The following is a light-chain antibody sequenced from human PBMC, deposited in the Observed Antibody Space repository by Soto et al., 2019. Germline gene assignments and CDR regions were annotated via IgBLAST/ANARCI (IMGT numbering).Light chain of an antibody. CDR1: TSNIGTNT. CDR3: ATWDDSLNGVV. V-gene: IGLV1-44*01. Sequence: QSVLTQPPSASGTPGQRVTIYCSGSTSNIGTNTVNWYQHLPGTAPKLLIYINDQRPSGVPDRFSASKSGTSASLAISGLQSEDEADYYCATWDDSLNGVVFGGGTQLTVL. J-gene: IGLJ2*01. CDR2: IND.